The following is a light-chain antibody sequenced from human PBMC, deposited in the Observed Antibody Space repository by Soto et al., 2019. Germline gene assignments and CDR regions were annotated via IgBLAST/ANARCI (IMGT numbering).Light chain of an antibody. CDR1: QSVSNN. CDR3: QQYNNWPPWT. V-gene: IGKV3-15*01. Sequence: EIVMTQSPATLSVSPGERATLSCRASQSVSNNLAWYQQKPGQAPRLLIYGASTRATCIPARFSCSVSGTEFTLSISSLQSEDFAVYYCQQYNNWPPWTFGQGTKVESK. CDR2: GAS. J-gene: IGKJ1*01.